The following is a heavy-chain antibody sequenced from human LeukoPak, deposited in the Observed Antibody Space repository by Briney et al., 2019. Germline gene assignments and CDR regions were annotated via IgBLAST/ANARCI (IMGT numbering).Heavy chain of an antibody. CDR3: ARDRKTLVGAISAVDY. V-gene: IGHV1-2*06. CDR1: GYTFTGYY. CDR2: INPNSGGT. Sequence: ASVKVSCKASGYTFTGYYMHWVRQAPGQGLEWMGRINPNSGGTNYAQKFQGRVTMTRDTHISTAYMELSRLRSDDTAVYYCARDRKTLVGAISAVDYWGQGTLVTVSS. D-gene: IGHD1-26*01. J-gene: IGHJ4*02.